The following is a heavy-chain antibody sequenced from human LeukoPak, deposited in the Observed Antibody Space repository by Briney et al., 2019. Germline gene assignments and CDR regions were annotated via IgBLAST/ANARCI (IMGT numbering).Heavy chain of an antibody. CDR2: ISPNSGGP. CDR1: GYNFTGYY. D-gene: IGHD3-22*01. Sequence: ASVKVSCKASGYNFTGYYMHWVRQAPGQGLEWMGWISPNSGGPTYAHKFQGRVTMTRDTSISTAYMELSSLRSEDTAVYYCARMSYYDSSGDNWFDPWGQGTLVTVSS. V-gene: IGHV1-2*07. CDR3: ARMSYYDSSGDNWFDP. J-gene: IGHJ5*02.